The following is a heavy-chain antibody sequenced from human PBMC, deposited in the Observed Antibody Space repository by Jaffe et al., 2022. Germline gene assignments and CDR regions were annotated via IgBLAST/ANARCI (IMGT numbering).Heavy chain of an antibody. V-gene: IGHV1-2*02. CDR2: ISPNSGGT. CDR1: GYTFTGYY. Sequence: QVQLVQSGAEVKKPGASVKVSCKASGYTFTGYYIHWMRQAPGQGLEWMGWISPNSGGTSYAQKFQGRVTMTRDTSISTAYMELSRLRSDDTAVYFCARAFGSRGDRDFDYWGQGTLVTVSS. D-gene: IGHD3-10*01. CDR3: ARAFGSRGDRDFDY. J-gene: IGHJ4*02.